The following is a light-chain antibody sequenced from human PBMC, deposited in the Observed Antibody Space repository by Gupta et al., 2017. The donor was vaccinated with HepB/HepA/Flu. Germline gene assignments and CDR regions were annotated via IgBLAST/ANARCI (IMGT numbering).Light chain of an antibody. Sequence: DIVMTQSPDSLTVSLGERATINCKSSQSVFYSPNNKNYLAWYQQKPGQTPKLLIYWASSRESGVPDRFSGSGSGTDFTLTISSLQAEDVAVYYCQQYDSSPYTFGQGTKMEIK. CDR3: QQYDSSPYT. CDR1: QSVFYSPNNKNY. J-gene: IGKJ2*01. CDR2: WAS. V-gene: IGKV4-1*01.